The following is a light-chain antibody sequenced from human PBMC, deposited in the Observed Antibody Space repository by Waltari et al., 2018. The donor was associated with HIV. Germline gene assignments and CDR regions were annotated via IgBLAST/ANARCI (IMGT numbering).Light chain of an antibody. CDR3: CSYAGSYTYV. J-gene: IGLJ1*01. CDR2: GVS. CDR1: SSDVGGYNY. Sequence: QSALTQPRSVSGSPGQSVTISCTGTSSDVGGYNYVSWYQQHPGKAPKLVIYGVSKRPSGVPDRFSGSKSANTASLTISGLQAEDEADYYCCSYAGSYTYVFGTGTKVTVL. V-gene: IGLV2-11*01.